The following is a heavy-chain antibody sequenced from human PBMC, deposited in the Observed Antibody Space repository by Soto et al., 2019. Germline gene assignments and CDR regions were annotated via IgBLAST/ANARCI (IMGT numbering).Heavy chain of an antibody. CDR1: GGSISSGGYY. Sequence: PSETLSLTCTVSGGSISSGGYYWSWIRQHPGKGLEWIGYIYYSGSTYYNPSLKSRVTISVDTSKNQFSLKLSSVTAADTAVYYCARVSYCSSTSCYEGYYYYGLDVWGQGTTVTVSS. J-gene: IGHJ6*02. CDR3: ARVSYCSSTSCYEGYYYYGLDV. D-gene: IGHD2-2*01. V-gene: IGHV4-31*03. CDR2: IYYSGST.